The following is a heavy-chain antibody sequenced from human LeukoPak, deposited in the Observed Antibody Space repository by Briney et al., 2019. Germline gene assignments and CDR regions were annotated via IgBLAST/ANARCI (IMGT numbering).Heavy chain of an antibody. V-gene: IGHV4-30-4*01. CDR2: IYYSGST. J-gene: IGHJ4*02. CDR3: ARPENYYDSSGLDY. Sequence: SSQTLSLTCTVSGGSISSGDYYWSWIRQPPGKGLEWIGYIYYSGSTYYNPSLKSRVTISVDTSNNQFSLKLSSVTAADTAVYYCARPENYYDSSGLDYWGQGTLVTVSA. CDR1: GGSISSGDYY. D-gene: IGHD3-22*01.